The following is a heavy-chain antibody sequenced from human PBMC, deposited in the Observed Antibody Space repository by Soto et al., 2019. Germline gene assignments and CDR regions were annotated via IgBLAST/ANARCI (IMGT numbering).Heavy chain of an antibody. CDR3: ARDLSGWRRGSNYYYYYGMDV. CDR1: GGSISSYY. CDR2: IYTSGST. Sequence: QVQLQESGPGLVKPSETLSLTCTVSGGSISSYYWSWIRQPAGKGLEWIGRIYTSGSTNYNPSLKSRVTMSVDTSKHQFSLKLSSVTAADTAVYYCARDLSGWRRGSNYYYYYGMDVWGQGTTVTVSS. J-gene: IGHJ6*02. V-gene: IGHV4-4*07. D-gene: IGHD6-19*01.